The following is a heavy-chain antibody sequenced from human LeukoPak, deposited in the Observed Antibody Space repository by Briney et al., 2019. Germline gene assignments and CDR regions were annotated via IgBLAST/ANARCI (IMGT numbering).Heavy chain of an antibody. CDR1: GYGFTSYW. Sequence: GESLKISCKGSGYGFTSYWIGWVRQMPGKGLEWMGIIYPGDSDTRYSPSFQGQVTISADKSISTAYLQWSSLKASDTAMYYCARQAANGVLSKAGGYWGQGTLVTVSS. CDR2: IYPGDSDT. CDR3: ARQAANGVLSKAGGY. D-gene: IGHD2-8*01. V-gene: IGHV5-51*01. J-gene: IGHJ4*02.